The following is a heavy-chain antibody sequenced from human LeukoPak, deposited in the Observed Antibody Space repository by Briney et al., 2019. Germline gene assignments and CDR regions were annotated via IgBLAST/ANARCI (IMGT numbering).Heavy chain of an antibody. CDR3: ARDQEDCSSTSCYIYYYYYMDV. CDR2: IKQDGSEK. D-gene: IGHD2-2*02. CDR1: GFTFSSYA. V-gene: IGHV3-7*01. J-gene: IGHJ6*03. Sequence: QPGGSLRLSCAASGFTFSSYAMSWVRQAPGKGLEWVANIKQDGSEKYYVDSVKGRFTISRDNAKNSLYLQMNSLRAEDTAVYYCARDQEDCSSTSCYIYYYYYMDVWGKGTTVTVSS.